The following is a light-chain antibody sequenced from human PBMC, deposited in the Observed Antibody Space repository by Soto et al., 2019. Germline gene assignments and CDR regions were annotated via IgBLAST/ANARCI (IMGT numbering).Light chain of an antibody. CDR3: QQSYSTPRT. J-gene: IGKJ1*01. Sequence: DIQMTQSPSSLSASVEDRVTITCRASQSISSYLNWYQQKPGKAPKLLIYAASSLQSGVPSRFSGSGSGTHFTLTISSLQPEDFATYFCQQSYSTPRTFGQGTKVDIK. CDR2: AAS. CDR1: QSISSY. V-gene: IGKV1-39*01.